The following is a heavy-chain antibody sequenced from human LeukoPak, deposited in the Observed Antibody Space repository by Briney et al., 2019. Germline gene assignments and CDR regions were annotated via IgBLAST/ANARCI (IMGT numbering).Heavy chain of an antibody. CDR3: ANIAVAGYDAFGI. CDR1: GDSVSSKSAA. Sequence: SQTLSLTCAISGDSVSSKSAAWNWFRQSPSRGLEWLGRTYYRSKWHYDYAVSVRSRITINPDTSKNQFSLQLNSVTPEDTAVYYCANIAVAGYDAFGIWGQGTMVTVSS. CDR2: TYYRSKWHY. V-gene: IGHV6-1*01. J-gene: IGHJ3*02. D-gene: IGHD6-19*01.